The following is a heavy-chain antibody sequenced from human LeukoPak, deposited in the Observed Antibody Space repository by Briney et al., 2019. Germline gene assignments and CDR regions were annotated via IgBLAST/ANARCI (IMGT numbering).Heavy chain of an antibody. J-gene: IGHJ4*02. V-gene: IGHV4-59*08. Sequence: SETLSLTCGVSGGSFSGYYWTWVRQPPGKGLEWIGYIYYSGSTNYNPSLKSRVTISVDTSKNQFSLKLSSVTAADTAVYYCAGGISVGATYFDYWGQGTLVTVSS. D-gene: IGHD1-26*01. CDR2: IYYSGST. CDR1: GGSFSGYY. CDR3: AGGISVGATYFDY.